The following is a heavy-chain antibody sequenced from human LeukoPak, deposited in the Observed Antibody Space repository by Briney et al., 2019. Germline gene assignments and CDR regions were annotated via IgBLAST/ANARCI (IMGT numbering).Heavy chain of an antibody. CDR1: GFPFNRYA. Sequence: PGRSLRLSCAVSGFPFNRYAMHWVRQAPGMGLEWVAVISYDGNNEHYADSAKGRITISRDNSKNTLYLQMNSLRTEDTAVYYCVSSGYYDSSGFYHVRWGQGTLVTVSS. CDR3: VSSGYYDSSGFYHVR. J-gene: IGHJ1*01. CDR2: ISYDGNNE. V-gene: IGHV3-30-3*01. D-gene: IGHD3-22*01.